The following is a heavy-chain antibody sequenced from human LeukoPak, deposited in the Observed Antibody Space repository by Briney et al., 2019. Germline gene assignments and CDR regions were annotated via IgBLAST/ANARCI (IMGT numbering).Heavy chain of an antibody. Sequence: GGSLILSCAASGFTVSSYYMTWVRQAPGKGLEWVSVMYSGGSTYYADSVKGRVAISRDNSQNTVFLQMNSVRVEDTAVYYCARSYSNHLFGMDVWGQGSAVTVSS. CDR1: GFTVSSYY. D-gene: IGHD4-11*01. CDR2: MYSGGST. CDR3: ARSYSNHLFGMDV. J-gene: IGHJ6*02. V-gene: IGHV3-66*01.